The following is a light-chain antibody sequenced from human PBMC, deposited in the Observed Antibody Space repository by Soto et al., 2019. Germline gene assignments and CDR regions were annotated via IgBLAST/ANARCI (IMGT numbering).Light chain of an antibody. CDR3: QQYGSSPWT. Sequence: IVMTQSPATLSVSPGEGVTLSCRASENVGTNLAWYQQKPGQAPRLLIYGSSTRATGIPATFSGSGSGTEFTLTISSLQSEESAVYYCQQYGSSPWTFGQGTKVEIK. J-gene: IGKJ1*01. CDR2: GSS. V-gene: IGKV3D-15*02. CDR1: ENVGTN.